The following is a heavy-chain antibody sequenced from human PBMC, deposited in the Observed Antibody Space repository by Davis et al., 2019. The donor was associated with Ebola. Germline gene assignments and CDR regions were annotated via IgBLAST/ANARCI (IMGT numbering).Heavy chain of an antibody. J-gene: IGHJ6*02. V-gene: IGHV4-39*01. CDR2: IYYSGST. CDR3: ARAVEYYYYGMDV. Sequence: SETLSLTCTVSGGSISSSSYYCGWIRQPPGKGLEWIGSIYYSGSTYYNPSLKSRVTISVDTSKNQFSLKLSSVTAADTAVYYCARAVEYYYYGMDVWGQGTTVTVSS. CDR1: GGSISSSSYY.